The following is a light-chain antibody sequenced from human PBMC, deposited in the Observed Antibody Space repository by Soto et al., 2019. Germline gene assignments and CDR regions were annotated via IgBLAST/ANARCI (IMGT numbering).Light chain of an antibody. V-gene: IGLV3-21*02. J-gene: IGLJ2*01. CDR2: DDG. CDR3: QVWDSSSDHRVV. Sequence: SYELTQAPSVSVAPGQTARITCGGNNSAIKSVHWYQQKPGQAPALVVYDDGDRPSGIPERFSGSNSGNTATLTITRVEAGDEADYHCQVWDSSSDHRVVFGGGTKLTVL. CDR1: NSAIKS.